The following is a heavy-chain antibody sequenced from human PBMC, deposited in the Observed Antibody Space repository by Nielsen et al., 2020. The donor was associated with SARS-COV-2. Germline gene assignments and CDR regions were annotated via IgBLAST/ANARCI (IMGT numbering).Heavy chain of an antibody. J-gene: IGHJ4*02. D-gene: IGHD1-26*01. Sequence: GGSLRLSCAASGFTFSSYAMHWVRQAPGKGLEWVAVISYDGSNKYYADSVKGRFTISRDKSKNTLYLQMNSLRAEDTAVYYCAKGHLGSYSLFDYWGQGTLVTVSS. CDR3: AKGHLGSYSLFDY. V-gene: IGHV3-30*04. CDR2: ISYDGSNK. CDR1: GFTFSSYA.